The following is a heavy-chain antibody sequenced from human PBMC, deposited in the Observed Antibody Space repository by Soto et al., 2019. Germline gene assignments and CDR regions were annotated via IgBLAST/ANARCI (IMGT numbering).Heavy chain of an antibody. CDR3: ARVRRGSTGDY. D-gene: IGHD1-26*01. J-gene: IGHJ4*02. Sequence: SETLSLTCAVYGGSFSGYYWSWIRQPPGKGLEWIGEINHSGSTNYNPSLKSRVTISVDTSKNQFSLKLSSVTAADTAVYYCARVRRGSTGDYWGQGTLVTVSS. CDR1: GGSFSGYY. V-gene: IGHV4-34*01. CDR2: INHSGST.